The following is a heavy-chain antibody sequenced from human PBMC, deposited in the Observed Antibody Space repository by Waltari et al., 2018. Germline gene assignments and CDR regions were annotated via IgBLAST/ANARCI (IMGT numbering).Heavy chain of an antibody. CDR3: ARHWKRNGYRFDP. Sequence: QLLLQESGPGLVTPSETLSLTCTVSGGSINRSSYYWGWVRQSPGKGPEWLGSMYYSGTTYYNPTLESRLTISGDTSKNQFSLRLSSVTAADTAVYYCARHWKRNGYRFDPWGQGTRVTVSP. CDR1: GGSINRSSYY. D-gene: IGHD5-12*01. CDR2: MYYSGTT. J-gene: IGHJ5*02. V-gene: IGHV4-39*01.